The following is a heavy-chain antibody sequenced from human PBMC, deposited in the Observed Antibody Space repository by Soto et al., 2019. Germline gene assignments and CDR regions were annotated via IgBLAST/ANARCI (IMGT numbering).Heavy chain of an antibody. CDR1: GFSLSTSGVG. J-gene: IGHJ4*02. V-gene: IGHV2-5*02. Sequence: QITLKESGPTLVKPTQTLTLTCTFSGFSLSTSGVGVGWIRQPPGKALEWLALIYWDDDKRYSPSLKSRLTIPKDTSKNQVVLTMTNMDPVDTATYYCAHRPSVVVPAAYFDYWGQGTLVTVSS. CDR2: IYWDDDK. D-gene: IGHD2-2*01. CDR3: AHRPSVVVPAAYFDY.